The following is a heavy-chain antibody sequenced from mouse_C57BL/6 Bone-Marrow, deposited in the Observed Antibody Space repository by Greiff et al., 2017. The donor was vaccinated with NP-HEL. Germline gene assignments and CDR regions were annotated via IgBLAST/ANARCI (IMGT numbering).Heavy chain of an antibody. Sequence: QVQLKQPGAELVRPGSSVKLSCKASGYTFTSYWMHWVKQRPIQGLEWIGNIDPSDSETHYNQKFKDKATLTVDKSSSTAYMQLSSLTSEDSAVYYCARSGYSNYPYYFDYWGQGTTLTVSS. CDR1: GYTFTSYW. CDR3: ARSGYSNYPYYFDY. CDR2: IDPSDSET. J-gene: IGHJ2*01. D-gene: IGHD2-5*01. V-gene: IGHV1-52*01.